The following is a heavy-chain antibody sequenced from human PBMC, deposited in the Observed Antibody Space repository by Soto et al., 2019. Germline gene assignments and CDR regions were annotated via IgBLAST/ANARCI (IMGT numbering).Heavy chain of an antibody. D-gene: IGHD6-19*01. Sequence: GGSLRLCCAVSGFTFRSSPMSWVRRAPGKGLEWVSGINGGGDSTYYAESVKGRFTISRDNSKNTLYLQMNSLRAEDTAVYYCAKGMVAVAVPHYFDYWGQGTLVTVSS. CDR1: GFTFRSSP. CDR2: INGGGDST. V-gene: IGHV3-23*01. J-gene: IGHJ4*02. CDR3: AKGMVAVAVPHYFDY.